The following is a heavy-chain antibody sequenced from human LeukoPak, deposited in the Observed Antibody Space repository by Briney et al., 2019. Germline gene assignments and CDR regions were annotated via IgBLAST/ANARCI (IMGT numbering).Heavy chain of an antibody. CDR1: GFTFSSYG. CDR2: ISYDGSNK. CDR3: AEEQDRCDSSGYPDY. V-gene: IGHV3-30*18. Sequence: GGSLRLSCAASGFTFSSYGMHWVRQAPGKGLEWVAVISYDGSNKYYADSVKGRFTISRDNSKNTLYLQMNSLRAEDTAVYYCAEEQDRCDSSGYPDYWGQGTLVTVSS. J-gene: IGHJ4*02. D-gene: IGHD3-22*01.